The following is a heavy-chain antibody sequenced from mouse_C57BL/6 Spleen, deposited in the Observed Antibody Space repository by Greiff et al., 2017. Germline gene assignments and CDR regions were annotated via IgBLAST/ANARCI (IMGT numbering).Heavy chain of an antibody. Sequence: EVQRVESGGGLVKPGGSLKLSCAASGFTFSDYGMHWVRQDPEKGLEWVAYISSGSSTIYYADTVKGRFTISRDNAKNNLFLQMTSLRSEDTAMYYCATDSSGAMDDWGQGTSVTVSS. CDR1: GFTFSDYG. V-gene: IGHV5-17*01. CDR2: ISSGSSTI. D-gene: IGHD3-2*01. CDR3: ATDSSGAMDD. J-gene: IGHJ4*01.